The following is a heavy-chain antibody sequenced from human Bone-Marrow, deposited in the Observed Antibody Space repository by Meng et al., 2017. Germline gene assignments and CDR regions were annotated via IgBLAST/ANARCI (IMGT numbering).Heavy chain of an antibody. CDR2: IYPGDSDT. CDR3: ARPNSYGYVGFDY. Sequence: GESLKISCKGSGYSFASYWIGWVRQMPGKGLEWMGIIYPGDSDTRYNPSFQGQVTISADKSISTAYLQWSSLKASDTAVYYCARPNSYGYVGFDYWGQGTLVTVSS. J-gene: IGHJ4*02. D-gene: IGHD5-18*01. CDR1: GYSFASYW. V-gene: IGHV5-51*01.